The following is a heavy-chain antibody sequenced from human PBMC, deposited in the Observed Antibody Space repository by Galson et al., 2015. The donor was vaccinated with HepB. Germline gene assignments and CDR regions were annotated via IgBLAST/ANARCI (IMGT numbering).Heavy chain of an antibody. CDR2: IVVGSGNT. D-gene: IGHD3-3*01. CDR1: GFTFTSSA. V-gene: IGHV1-58*01. J-gene: IGHJ6*02. Sequence: SVKVSCKASGFTFTSSAVQWVRQARGQRLEWIGWIVVGSGNTNYAQKFQERVTITRDMSTSTAYMELSSLRSEDTAVYYCAATPRFLEWFPSYGMDVWGQGTTVTVSS. CDR3: AATPRFLEWFPSYGMDV.